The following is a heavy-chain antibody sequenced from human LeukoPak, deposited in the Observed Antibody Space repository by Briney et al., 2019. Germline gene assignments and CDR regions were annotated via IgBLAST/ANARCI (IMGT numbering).Heavy chain of an antibody. CDR2: ILPILGMA. V-gene: IGHV1-69*02. Sequence: SVKVSCKASGGTFSSYTISWVRQAPGQGLEWMGRILPILGMANYAQKFQGRVTITADKSTSTAYMELSSLRSEDTAVYYCASSGFWSGYRPLNWYFDLWGRGTLVTVSS. CDR3: ASSGFWSGYRPLNWYFDL. D-gene: IGHD3-3*01. CDR1: GGTFSSYT. J-gene: IGHJ2*01.